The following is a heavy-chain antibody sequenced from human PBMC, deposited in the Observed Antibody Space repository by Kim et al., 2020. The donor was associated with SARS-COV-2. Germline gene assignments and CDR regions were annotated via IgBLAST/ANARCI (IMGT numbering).Heavy chain of an antibody. CDR3: ARSRSHYYDSSGYDFDY. D-gene: IGHD3-22*01. V-gene: IGHV5-51*07. CDR2: IYPGDSDT. J-gene: IGHJ4*02. CDR1: GYSFTSYW. Sequence: GESLKISCKGSGYSFTSYWIGWVHQMPGKGLEWMGIIYPGDSDTRYSPSFQGQVTISADKSISTAYLQWSSLKASDTAMYYCARSRSHYYDSSGYDFDYWGQGTLVTVSS.